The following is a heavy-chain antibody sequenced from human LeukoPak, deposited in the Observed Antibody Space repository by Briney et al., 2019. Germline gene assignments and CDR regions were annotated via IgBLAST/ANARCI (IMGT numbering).Heavy chain of an antibody. CDR1: GGTFSSYA. CDR3: ARDGEWSRYFQH. J-gene: IGHJ1*01. Sequence: ASVKVSCKASGGTFSSYAISWVRQAPGQGLEWMGGIIPIFGTANYAQKFQGRVTITADESTSTAYMELSSLRSEDTAVYYCARDGEWSRYFQHWGQGTLVTVSS. CDR2: IIPIFGTA. V-gene: IGHV1-69*13. D-gene: IGHD3-10*01.